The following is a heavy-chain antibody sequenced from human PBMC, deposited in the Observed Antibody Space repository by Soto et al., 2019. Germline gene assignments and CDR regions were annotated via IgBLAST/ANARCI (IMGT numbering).Heavy chain of an antibody. J-gene: IGHJ4*02. CDR3: AKDGGNSWSTGLYYVDY. Sequence: EVQLLESGGGLIRPGGSLRLSCAVSGFTFSTYAMSWVRQAPGKGLEWVSAITGNGGSTYYAGSVKGRFTISRDNFQNTLYLQMNSLRAEDTAVYYCAKDGGNSWSTGLYYVDYWGQGTLVTVSS. D-gene: IGHD6-13*01. V-gene: IGHV3-23*01. CDR2: ITGNGGST. CDR1: GFTFSTYA.